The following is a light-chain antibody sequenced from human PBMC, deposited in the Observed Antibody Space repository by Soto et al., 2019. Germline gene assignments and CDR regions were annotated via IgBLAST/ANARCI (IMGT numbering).Light chain of an antibody. CDR2: DAS. Sequence: EKVMTQSPATLSVSPGERATLSCRASQSGSSNLAWYQQKPGQAPRLLIYDASTRATAIQARFSGSGSGTEFTLTISSLQTEDLAVYYCQQYDDWPETFGQGTKVEIK. CDR3: QQYDDWPET. V-gene: IGKV3-15*01. CDR1: QSGSSN. J-gene: IGKJ1*01.